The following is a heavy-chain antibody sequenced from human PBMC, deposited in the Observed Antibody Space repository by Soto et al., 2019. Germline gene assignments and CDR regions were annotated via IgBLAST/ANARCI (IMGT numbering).Heavy chain of an antibody. V-gene: IGHV4-59*01. CDR2: IYYSGST. CDR3: ARSGGGSFIYYFDY. D-gene: IGHD2-15*01. J-gene: IGHJ4*02. Sequence: SETLSLTCTVSVGSISSYYWSWIRQPPGKGLEWIGYIYYSGSTNYNPSLKSRVTISVDTSKNQFSLKLSSVTAADTAVYYCARSGGGSFIYYFDYWGQGTLVTVSS. CDR1: VGSISSYY.